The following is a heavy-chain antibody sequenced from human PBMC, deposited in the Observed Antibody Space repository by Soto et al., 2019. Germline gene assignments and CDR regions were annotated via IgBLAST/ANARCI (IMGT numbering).Heavy chain of an antibody. V-gene: IGHV1-3*01. D-gene: IGHD6-19*01. Sequence: GASVKVSCKASGYTFTSYAMHWVRQAPGQRLEWMGWINAGNGNTKYSQKFQGRVTITRDTSTTTAYMELSSLRSEDTAVYYCARDHAVAGTIYYHGMDVWGQGTAVTVSS. J-gene: IGHJ6*02. CDR3: ARDHAVAGTIYYHGMDV. CDR2: INAGNGNT. CDR1: GYTFTSYA.